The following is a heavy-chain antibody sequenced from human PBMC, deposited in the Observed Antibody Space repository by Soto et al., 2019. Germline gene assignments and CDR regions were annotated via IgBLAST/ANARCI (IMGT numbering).Heavy chain of an antibody. Sequence: QVQLQQWGAGLLKPSETLSLTCAVYGGSFSGYYWSWIRQPPGKGLEWIGEINHSGSTNYNPSLKRRVTISVDTSKNQFSLKLSSVTAADTAVYYCAGNDIVVVPVAPWFDPWGQGTLVTVSS. V-gene: IGHV4-34*01. J-gene: IGHJ5*02. D-gene: IGHD2-2*01. CDR2: INHSGST. CDR3: AGNDIVVVPVAPWFDP. CDR1: GGSFSGYY.